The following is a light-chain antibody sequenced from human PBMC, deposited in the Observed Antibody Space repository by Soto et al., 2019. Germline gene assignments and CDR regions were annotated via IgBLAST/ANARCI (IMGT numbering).Light chain of an antibody. V-gene: IGLV2-14*01. J-gene: IGLJ1*01. Sequence: QSVLTQPASVSGSPGRSITISCTGTSSDVGGYNYVSWCQQHPGKAPKLMIYDVSNRPSGVSNRFSGSKSGNTASLTISGLQAEDEADYYCSSYTSSSTPYVFGTGTKVTVL. CDR1: SSDVGGYNY. CDR3: SSYTSSSTPYV. CDR2: DVS.